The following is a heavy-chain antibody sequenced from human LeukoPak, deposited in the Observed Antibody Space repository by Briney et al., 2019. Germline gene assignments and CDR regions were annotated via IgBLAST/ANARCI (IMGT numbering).Heavy chain of an antibody. J-gene: IGHJ4*02. Sequence: SETLSLTCGVSGGSLSNTNSWTWVRQPPGKGLEWIGEVNLQGSTNYNPSPKSPVAISVDKSENHISLKLTSVTAAGTAVYYCAREGGPYRPLDYSGQGTLVTVAS. CDR3: AREGGPYRPLDY. CDR1: GGSLSNTNS. V-gene: IGHV4-4*02. CDR2: VNLQGST.